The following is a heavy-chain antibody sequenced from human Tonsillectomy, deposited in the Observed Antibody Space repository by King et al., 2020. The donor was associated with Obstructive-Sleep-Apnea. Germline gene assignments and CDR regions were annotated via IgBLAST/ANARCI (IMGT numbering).Heavy chain of an antibody. V-gene: IGHV3-15*01. CDR3: ATTTIVETGLSFDY. J-gene: IGHJ4*02. Sequence: VQLVESGGGLVKPGGSLRLSCAASAFTFTNAWMSWVRQAPGKGLEWVGRIKSKADGGTTDYAAPVKGRFTISRDDSKNTLYLQMNSLKTEDTAVYYCATTTIVETGLSFDYWGQGTLVTVSS. CDR2: IKSKADGGTT. D-gene: IGHD3-22*01. CDR1: AFTFTNAW.